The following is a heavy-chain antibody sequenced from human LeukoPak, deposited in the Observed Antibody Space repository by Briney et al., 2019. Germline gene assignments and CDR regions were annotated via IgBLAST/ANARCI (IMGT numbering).Heavy chain of an antibody. CDR1: GGTFSSYA. CDR3: ASSSADHYYYYYGMDV. D-gene: IGHD6-6*01. Sequence: ASVTVSCTASGGTFSSYAISWVRQAPGQGLEWMGGIIPIFGTANYAQKFQGRVTITADESTSTAYMELSSLRSEDTAVYYCASSSADHYYYYYGMDVWGKGTTVTGSS. V-gene: IGHV1-69*13. CDR2: IIPIFGTA. J-gene: IGHJ6*04.